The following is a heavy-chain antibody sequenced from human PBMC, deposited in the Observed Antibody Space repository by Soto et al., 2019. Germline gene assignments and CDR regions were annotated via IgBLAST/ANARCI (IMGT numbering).Heavy chain of an antibody. J-gene: IGHJ6*02. D-gene: IGHD3-10*01. CDR3: AKDQTVNGPYYYYYGMDV. CDR2: ISYDGSNK. Sequence: GSLRLSCAASGFTFSSYGMHWVRQAPGKGLEWVAVISYDGSNKYYADSVKGRFTISRDNSKNTLYLQMNSLRAEDTAVYYCAKDQTVNGPYYYYYGMDVWGQGTTVTVSS. V-gene: IGHV3-30*18. CDR1: GFTFSSYG.